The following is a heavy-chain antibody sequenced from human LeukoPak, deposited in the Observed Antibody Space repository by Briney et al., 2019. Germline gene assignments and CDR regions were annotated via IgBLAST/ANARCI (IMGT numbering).Heavy chain of an antibody. J-gene: IGHJ4*02. CDR2: ALYDGSMK. Sequence: PGRSLRLSCAPSVFTFSNYAMHWVRQAPGKGLEGVGVALYDGSMKYYGDSVNGRFTIPRDNSKNTLYLQLSGLRAEDTAAYYCARDGLVDTAMAGFDYWGQGTLVTVSS. CDR3: ARDGLVDTAMAGFDY. CDR1: VFTFSNYA. V-gene: IGHV3-30*04. D-gene: IGHD5-18*01.